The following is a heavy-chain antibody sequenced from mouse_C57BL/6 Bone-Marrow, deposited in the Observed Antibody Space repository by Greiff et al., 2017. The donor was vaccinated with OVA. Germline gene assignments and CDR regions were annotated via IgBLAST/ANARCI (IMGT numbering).Heavy chain of an antibody. V-gene: IGHV2-2*01. Sequence: VQRVESGPGLVQPSQSLSITCTVSGFSLTSYGVHWVRQSPGKGLEWLGVIWSGGSTDYNAAFISRLSISKDNSKSQVFFKMNSLQADDTAIYYCARNLGLRGRAWFAYWGQGTLVTVSA. CDR3: ARNLGLRGRAWFAY. J-gene: IGHJ3*01. CDR2: IWSGGST. CDR1: GFSLTSYG. D-gene: IGHD2-4*01.